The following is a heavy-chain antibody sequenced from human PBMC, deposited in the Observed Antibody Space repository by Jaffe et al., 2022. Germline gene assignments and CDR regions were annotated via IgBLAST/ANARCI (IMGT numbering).Heavy chain of an antibody. CDR1: GFTFSGSA. CDR3: TPGGVHNWFDP. CDR2: IRSKANSYAT. V-gene: IGHV3-73*02. J-gene: IGHJ5*02. D-gene: IGHD2-8*02. Sequence: EVQLVESGGGLVQPGGSLKLSCAASGFTFSGSAMHWVRQASGKGLEWVGRIRSKANSYATAYAASVKGRFTISRDDSKNTAYLQMNSLKTEDTAVYYCTPGGVHNWFDPWGQGTLVTVSS.